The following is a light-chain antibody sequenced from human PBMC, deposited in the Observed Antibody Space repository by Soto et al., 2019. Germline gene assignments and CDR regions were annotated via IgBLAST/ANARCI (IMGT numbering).Light chain of an antibody. CDR1: NSNIGSNT. CDR2: NSN. J-gene: IGLJ2*01. Sequence: QLVLTQPPSASGTPGQRVTISCSGSNSNIGSNTVNWYQQVPGTAPKLLIYNSNHRPSGVPDRFSGSKSGTSASLAISGLQSDDEADYYCAAWDDSLNVIFGGGTKLTVL. CDR3: AAWDDSLNVI. V-gene: IGLV1-44*01.